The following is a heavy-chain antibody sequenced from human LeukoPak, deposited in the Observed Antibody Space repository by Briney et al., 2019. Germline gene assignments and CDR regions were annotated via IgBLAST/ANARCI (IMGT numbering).Heavy chain of an antibody. Sequence: SETLSLTCTVSGASISTHYWSWIRQPPGKGLEWIGYIYYTGSTNYNPSLKSRVTMSADTSKNQFSLKLSSVTAADTAVYFCARVGGWEPKLHGVTFDYLGQGALVTVSS. CDR1: GASISTHY. CDR2: IYYTGST. D-gene: IGHD1-26*01. V-gene: IGHV4-59*11. J-gene: IGHJ4*02. CDR3: ARVGGWEPKLHGVTFDY.